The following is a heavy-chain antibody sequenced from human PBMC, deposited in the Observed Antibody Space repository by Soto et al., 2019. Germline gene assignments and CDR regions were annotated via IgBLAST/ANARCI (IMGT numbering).Heavy chain of an antibody. CDR2: INPNSGGT. V-gene: IGHV1-2*04. CDR3: ACDSSGYLDY. J-gene: IGHJ4*02. CDR1: GYTFTGYY. D-gene: IGHD3-22*01. Sequence: ASVNFSSRASGYTFTGYYVQWVRQPPGQGLERMGWINPNSGGTNXAKKVQGWVTMTRDTSISTAFMELSSLRSEDTAVYYCACDSSGYLDYWGQGPLVTVSS.